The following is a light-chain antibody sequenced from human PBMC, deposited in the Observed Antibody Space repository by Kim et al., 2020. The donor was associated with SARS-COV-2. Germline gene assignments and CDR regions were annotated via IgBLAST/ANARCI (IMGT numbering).Light chain of an antibody. CDR3: QRADIFPLG. CDR1: QDISRW. J-gene: IGKJ4*01. Sequence: DIQMTQSPSSVSASVGDRVTITCRASQDISRWLAWYQQKPGKAPKLLISAASSLQSGVPSRFSGSGSGTDFTLTISSLQPEDFASYYRQRADIFPLGLGGGTRLE. CDR2: AAS. V-gene: IGKV1-12*01.